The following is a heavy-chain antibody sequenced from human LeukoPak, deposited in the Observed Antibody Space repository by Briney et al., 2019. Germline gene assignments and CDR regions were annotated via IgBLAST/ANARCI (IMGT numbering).Heavy chain of an antibody. J-gene: IGHJ4*02. CDR3: ARHNRLPGYRYYFDY. CDR2: INHSGST. CDR1: GGSFSGYY. D-gene: IGHD4-23*01. Sequence: PSETLSLTCAVYGGSFSGYYWSWIRQPPGKGLEWIGEINHSGSTNYNPSLKSRVTISVDTSKNQFSLKLSSVTAADTAVYYCARHNRLPGYRYYFDYWGQGTLVTVSS. V-gene: IGHV4-34*01.